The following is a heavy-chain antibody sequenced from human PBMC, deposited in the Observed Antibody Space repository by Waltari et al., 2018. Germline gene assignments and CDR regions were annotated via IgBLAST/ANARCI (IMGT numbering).Heavy chain of an antibody. D-gene: IGHD4-17*01. CDR1: GYTFTSYD. V-gene: IGHV1-8*01. J-gene: IGHJ1*01. CDR2: MDPKNGNT. Sequence: QVQLVQSGADVKRPVASVMVSCKASGYTFTSYDIHWVRQATGQGLEWMGWMDPKNGNTAYAQKFQGRVTLTRDTSINTAYMDLSSLTSEDTGMYFCARGTDYGDYDFQHWGQGTLVTVSS. CDR3: ARGTDYGDYDFQH.